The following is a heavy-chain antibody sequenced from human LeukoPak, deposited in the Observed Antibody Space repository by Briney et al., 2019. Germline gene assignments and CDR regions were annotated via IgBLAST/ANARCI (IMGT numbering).Heavy chain of an antibody. Sequence: GESLKISWQGSGYSFTSYWIGWVRQMPGKGLGWMGIIYPGDSDTRYSPSFQGQVTISADKSISTAYLQWSSLKASDTAMYYCARLPRQLLWFGELFYFDYWGQGTLVTVSS. CDR3: ARLPRQLLWFGELFYFDY. J-gene: IGHJ4*02. CDR2: IYPGDSDT. V-gene: IGHV5-51*01. D-gene: IGHD3-10*01. CDR1: GYSFTSYW.